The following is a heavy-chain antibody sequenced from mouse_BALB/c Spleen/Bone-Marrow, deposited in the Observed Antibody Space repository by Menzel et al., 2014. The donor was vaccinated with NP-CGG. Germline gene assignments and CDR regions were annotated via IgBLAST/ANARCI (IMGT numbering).Heavy chain of an antibody. V-gene: IGHV14-3*02. J-gene: IGHJ1*01. CDR1: GFNIXDTY. CDR3: ATMITDWYFDV. CDR2: IDPANGNT. Sequence: EVQLQQSGAELMKPGASVKLSCTASGFNIXDTYMHWVKQRPEQGLEWIGRIDPANGNTKYDPKFQGKATITADTSSNTAYLQLSSLTSEDTAVYYCATMITDWYFDVWGAGTTVTVSS. D-gene: IGHD2-4*01.